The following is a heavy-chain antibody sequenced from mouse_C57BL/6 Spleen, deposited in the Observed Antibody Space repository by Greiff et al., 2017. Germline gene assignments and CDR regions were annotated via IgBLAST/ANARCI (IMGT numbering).Heavy chain of an antibody. CDR1: GFNIKDDY. D-gene: IGHD1-1*01. CDR2: IDPENGDT. J-gene: IGHJ4*01. V-gene: IGHV14-4*01. CDR3: RNYYGSSRYAMDY. Sequence: VQLQQSGAELVRPGASVKLSCTASGFNIKDDYMHWVKQRPEQGLEWIGWIDPENGDTEYASKFQGKATITADTSSNTAYLQLSSLTSEDTAVYYSRNYYGSSRYAMDYWGQGTSVTVSS.